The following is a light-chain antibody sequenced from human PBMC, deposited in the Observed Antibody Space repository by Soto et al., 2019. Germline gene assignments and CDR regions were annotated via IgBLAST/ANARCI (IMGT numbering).Light chain of an antibody. CDR1: SSDVGGYNY. CDR2: DVN. CDR3: CSYAGSYTFVV. V-gene: IGLV2-11*01. Sequence: QSALTQPRSVSGSPGQSVTISCTGTSSDVGGYNYVSWYQQHPGKAPKLLIYDVNKRPSGVPHRFSGSKSGNTASLTISGLQAEDEADYSCCSYAGSYTFVVFGGGTKVTVL. J-gene: IGLJ2*01.